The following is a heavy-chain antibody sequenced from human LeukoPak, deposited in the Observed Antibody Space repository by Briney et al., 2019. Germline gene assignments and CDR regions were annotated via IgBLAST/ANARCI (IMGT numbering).Heavy chain of an antibody. CDR3: ARWSIAAAGTPS. CDR2: IIPILGIA. D-gene: IGHD6-13*01. V-gene: IGHV1-69*04. CDR1: RGSFSSYA. Sequence: SVNVSCKPSRGSFSSYAISWVRPAAGQGLEWMGRIIPILGIANYAQKFQGRVTITADKSTSTAYMELSSLRSEDTAVYYCARWSIAAAGTPSWGQGTLVTVSS. J-gene: IGHJ5*02.